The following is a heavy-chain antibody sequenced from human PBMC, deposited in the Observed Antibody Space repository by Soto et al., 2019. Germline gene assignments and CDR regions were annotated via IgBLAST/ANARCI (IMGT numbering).Heavy chain of an antibody. Sequence: EVQLVETGGGLIQPGGSLRLSCLASGFTVTSNYMIWVRQPPGKGLEWVSTTFTGGSTHYSDSVKGRFSVSRDNSKNTVYLQINNLRVEDTAIYYCAKKPPSSIQGWSFGMEVWGQGTTVSVSS. CDR1: GFTVTSNY. J-gene: IGHJ6*02. V-gene: IGHV3-53*02. CDR2: TFTGGST. CDR3: AKKPPSSIQGWSFGMEV. D-gene: IGHD2-15*01.